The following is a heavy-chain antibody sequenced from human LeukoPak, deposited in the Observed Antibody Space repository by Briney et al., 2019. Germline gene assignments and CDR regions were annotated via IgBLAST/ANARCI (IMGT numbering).Heavy chain of an antibody. Sequence: SETLSLTCTVSGGSISSSGSYWAWIRQPPGKGLEWIANVYYNGNTYYNSSLKSRVTISVDTSKKQFFLNLRSVTAADTAVYYCTRLLSPEWFDPWGQGTLVTVSS. CDR2: VYYNGNT. D-gene: IGHD3-10*01. J-gene: IGHJ5*02. CDR1: GGSISSSGSY. CDR3: TRLLSPEWFDP. V-gene: IGHV4-39*01.